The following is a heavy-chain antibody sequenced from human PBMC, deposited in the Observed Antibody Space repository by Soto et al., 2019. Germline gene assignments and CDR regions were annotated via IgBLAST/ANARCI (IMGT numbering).Heavy chain of an antibody. D-gene: IGHD6-19*01. J-gene: IGHJ1*01. Sequence: PSETLSLTCTVSGGSMNSYYWGWIRQPPGRGLECIGYIYYSGHTIYNPSLESRVTISVDTSKNQFSLKLTSVTAADTAVYFCARLAGNSFFQLRGQGTLVTVSS. CDR1: GGSMNSYY. CDR2: IYYSGHT. V-gene: IGHV4-59*01. CDR3: ARLAGNSFFQL.